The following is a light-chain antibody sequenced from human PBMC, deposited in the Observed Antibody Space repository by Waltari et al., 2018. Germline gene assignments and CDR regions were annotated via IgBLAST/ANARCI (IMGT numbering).Light chain of an antibody. CDR3: SSYTSNTTWV. V-gene: IGLV2-14*03. CDR1: GSDVAVYNY. Sequence: QSALTQPASVSASPGQSITISCTVTGSDVAVYNYVSWYQQHPGKAPKLMIYDVTKRASGLPNRFSGSKSGHTASLTISGLQAEDEADYYCSSYTSNTTWVFGTGTKVTVL. CDR2: DVT. J-gene: IGLJ1*01.